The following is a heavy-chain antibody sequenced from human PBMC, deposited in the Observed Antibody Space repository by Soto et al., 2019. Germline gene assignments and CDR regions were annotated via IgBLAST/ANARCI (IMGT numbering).Heavy chain of an antibody. CDR2: IDPSDSYT. CDR3: ARGHRVTTDFDY. CDR1: GYSFPSYR. Sequence: GESLKISCKGSGYSFPSYRISWVRQTPGKGLEWMGRIDPSDSYTNYSPSFQGHVTISVDKSINTAYLQMNSLRAEDTAVYYCARGHRVTTDFDYWGQGTLVTVSS. V-gene: IGHV5-10-1*01. J-gene: IGHJ4*02. D-gene: IGHD4-17*01.